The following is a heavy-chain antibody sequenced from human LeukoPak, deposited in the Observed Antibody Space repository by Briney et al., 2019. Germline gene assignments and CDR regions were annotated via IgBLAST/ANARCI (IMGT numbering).Heavy chain of an antibody. CDR1: GGSISITTYY. CDR3: ANLGYYNYGMDV. V-gene: IGHV4-39*01. Sequence: PSETLSLTCTVSGGSISITTYYWGWIRQPPGKGLEWIGTIYFSGSTYYNPSLMRRVTISVDTSKNQFSLTMSSVTAADTAVYYCANLGYYNYGMDVWGQGTTVTVSS. CDR2: IYFSGST. J-gene: IGHJ6*02.